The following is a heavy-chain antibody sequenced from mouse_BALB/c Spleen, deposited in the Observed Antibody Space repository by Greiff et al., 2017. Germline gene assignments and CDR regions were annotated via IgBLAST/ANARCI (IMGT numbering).Heavy chain of an antibody. CDR2: IWGDGST. D-gene: IGHD2-3*01. J-gene: IGHJ2*01. CDR1: GFSLTGYG. V-gene: IGHV2-6-7*01. Sequence: QVQLKESGPGLVAPSQSLSITCTVSGFSLTGYGVNWVRQPPGKGLEWLGMIWGDGSTDYNSALTSRLSISKDNSKSQVFLKMNSLQTDDTARYYCARDRGDDGYYLDYWGQGTTLTVSS. CDR3: ARDRGDDGYYLDY.